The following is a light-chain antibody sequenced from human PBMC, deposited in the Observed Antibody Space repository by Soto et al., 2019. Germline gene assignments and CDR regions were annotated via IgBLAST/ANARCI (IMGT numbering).Light chain of an antibody. CDR1: SSDVGGYNY. Sequence: QSALTQPASVSGSPGQSITISCTGTSSDVGGYNYVSWYQHHPGKAPKLMIFEVSNRPSGVPNRFSGSKSGNTASLTISGLQAEDEADYYCSSYTSSSTLVVFGGGTKVTVL. J-gene: IGLJ2*01. V-gene: IGLV2-14*01. CDR2: EVS. CDR3: SSYTSSSTLVV.